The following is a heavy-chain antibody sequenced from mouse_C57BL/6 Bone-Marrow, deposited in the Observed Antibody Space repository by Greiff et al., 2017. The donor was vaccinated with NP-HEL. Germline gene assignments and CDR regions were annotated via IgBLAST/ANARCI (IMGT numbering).Heavy chain of an antibody. Sequence: EVKVVESGGGLVKPGGSLKLSCAASGFTFSDYGMHWVRQAPEKGLEWVAYISSGSSTIYYAATVTGRFTISSDNAKNTLFLQMTSLKCEDTAMYYCARSDYDGFAYWGQGTLVTVSA. V-gene: IGHV5-17*01. J-gene: IGHJ3*01. D-gene: IGHD2-4*01. CDR1: GFTFSDYG. CDR2: ISSGSSTI. CDR3: ARSDYDGFAY.